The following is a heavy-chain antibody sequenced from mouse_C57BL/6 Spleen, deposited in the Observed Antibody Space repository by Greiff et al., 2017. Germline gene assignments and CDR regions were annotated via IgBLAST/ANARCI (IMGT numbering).Heavy chain of an antibody. J-gene: IGHJ4*01. CDR3: ARGGYDGYFYAMDY. CDR1: GYAFSSSW. D-gene: IGHD2-3*01. V-gene: IGHV1-82*01. Sequence: QVQLQQSGPELVKPGASVKISCKASGYAFSSSWMNWVKQRPGKGLEWIGRIYPGDGDTNYNGKFKGKATLTADKSSSTAYMQLSSLTSEASAVYFCARGGYDGYFYAMDYWGQGTSVTVSS. CDR2: IYPGDGDT.